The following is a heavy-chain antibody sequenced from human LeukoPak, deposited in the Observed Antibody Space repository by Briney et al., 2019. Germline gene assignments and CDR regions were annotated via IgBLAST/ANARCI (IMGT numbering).Heavy chain of an antibody. CDR2: IYYSGST. V-gene: IGHV4-59*08. D-gene: IGHD3-9*01. J-gene: IGHJ3*02. Sequence: PSETLSLTCTVSGGSISSYYWSRIRQPPGKGLEWIGYIYYSGSTNYNPSLKSRVTISVDTSKNQFSLKLSSVTAADTAVYYCARLRYFDKVAFDIWGQGTMVTVSS. CDR1: GGSISSYY. CDR3: ARLRYFDKVAFDI.